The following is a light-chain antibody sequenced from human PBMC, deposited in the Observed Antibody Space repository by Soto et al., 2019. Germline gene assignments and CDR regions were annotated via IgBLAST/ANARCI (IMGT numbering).Light chain of an antibody. J-gene: IGKJ2*01. V-gene: IGKV2-28*01. CDR3: MQGRQTPYT. CDR2: LGT. Sequence: DIVMTQAPLSLPVTPGEPASISCRSSQSLLHRDGYNYVDWYVQKPGQSPQLLIYLGTDRASGVPDRFTGSESGTDFTLKISRVAAEDVGIYYCMQGRQTPYTFGQGTTLEIK. CDR1: QSLLHRDGYNY.